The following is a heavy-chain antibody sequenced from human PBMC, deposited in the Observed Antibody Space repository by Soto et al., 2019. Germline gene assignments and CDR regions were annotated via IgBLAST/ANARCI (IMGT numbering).Heavy chain of an antibody. V-gene: IGHV3-7*03. CDR3: ATVTCSGNDCYNVFDY. D-gene: IGHD2-21*02. CDR2: IKQDGREK. CDR1: GLTFSSYW. J-gene: IGHJ4*02. Sequence: GGSLRLSCAASGLTFSSYWMSWVRKAPGKGLEWVASIKQDGREKYYVDSVKGRFTISRDNAKNSLYLQMNSLRSEDSAVYYCATVTCSGNDCYNVFDYCGQGTQVTV.